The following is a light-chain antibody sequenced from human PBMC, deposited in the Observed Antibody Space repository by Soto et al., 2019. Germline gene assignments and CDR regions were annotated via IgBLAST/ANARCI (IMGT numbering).Light chain of an antibody. CDR1: QSVSSSY. CDR3: QQYGSLVT. CDR2: GTS. Sequence: EIVLTQSPGTLSLSPGERATLSCRARQSVSSSYLAWYQHKPGRAPRLLIDGTSSRATGIPDRFSGSGSGTDFTLTISRLEPEDLAVYYCQQYGSLVTFGQGTKVEI. V-gene: IGKV3-20*01. J-gene: IGKJ1*01.